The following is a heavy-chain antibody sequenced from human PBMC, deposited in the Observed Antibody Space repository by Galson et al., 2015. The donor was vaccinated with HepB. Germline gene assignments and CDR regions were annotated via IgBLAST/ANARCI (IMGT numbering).Heavy chain of an antibody. D-gene: IGHD1-26*01. CDR3: ARDRGFLDY. V-gene: IGHV3-7*01. CDR1: GFTPSSFW. Sequence: SLRLSCAASGFTPSSFWMMWVRQAPGKGLEWVANINQDGSAKYYVGSVRGRFTISRDNAKSSLFLQTNSLRAEDTAVYYCARDRGFLDYWGQGTLVTVSS. J-gene: IGHJ4*02. CDR2: INQDGSAK.